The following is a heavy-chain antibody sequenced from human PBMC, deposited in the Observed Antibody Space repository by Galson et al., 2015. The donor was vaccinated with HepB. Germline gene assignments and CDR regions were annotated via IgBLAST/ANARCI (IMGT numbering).Heavy chain of an antibody. CDR3: ARSPSITIFGVADY. J-gene: IGHJ4*02. CDR2: IWYDGTNA. V-gene: IGHV3-33*01. Sequence: SLRLSCAASGFTFLTYGMHWVHQAPGKGLEWVAAIWYDGTNAYYADSVKGRFTISRDNSKNTLYLQMKTLRAEDTAVYYCARSPSITIFGVADYWGQGALVTVSS. D-gene: IGHD3-3*01. CDR1: GFTFLTYG.